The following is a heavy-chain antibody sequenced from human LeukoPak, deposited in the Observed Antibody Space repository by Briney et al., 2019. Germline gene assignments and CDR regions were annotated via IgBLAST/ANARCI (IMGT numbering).Heavy chain of an antibody. Sequence: GGSLRLSCAASGFTFSGYPIHWVRQAPGKGLEWVAVISYDGSNKYYADSVKGRFTISRDNSKNTLYLQMNSLRAEDTAVYYCARDLYPLVGYSSGWLTDYWGQGTLVTVSS. D-gene: IGHD6-19*01. CDR1: GFTFSGYP. J-gene: IGHJ4*02. V-gene: IGHV3-30-3*01. CDR2: ISYDGSNK. CDR3: ARDLYPLVGYSSGWLTDY.